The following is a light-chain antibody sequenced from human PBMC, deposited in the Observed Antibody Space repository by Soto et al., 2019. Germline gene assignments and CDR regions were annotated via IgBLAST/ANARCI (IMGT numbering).Light chain of an antibody. J-gene: IGLJ1*01. CDR3: SSYALAITFSL. V-gene: IGLV2-23*02. CDR1: SSDVGTYTL. Sequence: QSVLAQPASVSGYPGQSITIFCTGTSSDVGTYTLVSWYQQHPGQAPKLVIYEINKRPAGVSNRSSGSKSGDTASLTISGLQAEHEADYYCSSYALAITFSLFATGPKFT. CDR2: EIN.